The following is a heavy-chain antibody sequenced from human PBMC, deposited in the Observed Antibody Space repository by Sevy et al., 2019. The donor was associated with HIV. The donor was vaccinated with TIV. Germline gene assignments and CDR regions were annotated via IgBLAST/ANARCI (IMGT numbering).Heavy chain of an antibody. V-gene: IGHV4-59*01. CDR3: AGQQLADYYYYGMDV. D-gene: IGHD6-13*01. CDR1: GGSISSYY. Sequence: SETLSLTCTVSGGSISSYYWSWIRQPPGKGLEWIGYIYYSGSTNYNPSLKSRVTISVDTSKNQFSLKLSSVTAADTAVYYCAGQQLADYYYYGMDVWGQRTTVTVSS. J-gene: IGHJ6*02. CDR2: IYYSGST.